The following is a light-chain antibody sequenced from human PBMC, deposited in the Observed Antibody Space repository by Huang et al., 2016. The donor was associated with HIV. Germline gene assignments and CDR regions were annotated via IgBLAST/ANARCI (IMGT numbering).Light chain of an antibody. CDR1: QNISSY. V-gene: IGKV1-39*01. J-gene: IGKJ4*01. CDR2: AAS. Sequence: DIQMTQSPSSLSASLGDKVTITCRASQNISSYSNWYQQQPGKAPKLLIYAASTLQSGVPSMCSGSGSGTDFTLTISSLQPEDFATFYCQQSYSIPLTFGGGTKVEIK. CDR3: QQSYSIPLT.